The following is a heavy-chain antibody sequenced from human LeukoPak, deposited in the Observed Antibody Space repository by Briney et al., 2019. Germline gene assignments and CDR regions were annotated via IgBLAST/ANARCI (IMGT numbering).Heavy chain of an antibody. D-gene: IGHD1-26*01. CDR2: ISGGGGNT. V-gene: IGHV3-23*01. J-gene: IGHJ3*02. CDR1: KFAFSSYA. Sequence: GGSLRLSCAASKFAFSSYAMSWVRQAPGKGLEWVSAISGGGGNTYYADSVKGRFTISRDNPKNTLYLQMNSLRAEDTAVYYCGKNRYSGSLSPFDIWGQGTMVTVSS. CDR3: GKNRYSGSLSPFDI.